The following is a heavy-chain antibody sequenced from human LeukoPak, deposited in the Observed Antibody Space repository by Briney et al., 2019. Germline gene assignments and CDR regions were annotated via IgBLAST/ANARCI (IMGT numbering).Heavy chain of an antibody. Sequence: SETLSLTCTVSGDSLSSGLYYWGWIRQPPGKGLEWIGEINHSGSTNYNPSLKSRVTISVDTSKNQFSLKLSSVTAADTAVYYCARGRNRRYCSSTSCPIDLWGRGTLVTVSS. D-gene: IGHD2-2*01. CDR2: INHSGST. J-gene: IGHJ2*01. V-gene: IGHV4-39*07. CDR1: GDSLSSGLYY. CDR3: ARGRNRRYCSSTSCPIDL.